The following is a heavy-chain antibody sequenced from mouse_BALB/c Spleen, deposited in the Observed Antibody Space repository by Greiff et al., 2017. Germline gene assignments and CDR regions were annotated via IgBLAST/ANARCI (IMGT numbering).Heavy chain of an antibody. Sequence: EVKVEESGPGLVKPSQSLSLTCTVTGYSITSDYAWNWIRQFPGNKLEWMGYISYSGSTSYNPSLKSRISITRDTSKNQFFLQLNSVTTEDTATYYCARSQSYWYFDVWGAGTTVTVSS. J-gene: IGHJ1*01. CDR3: ARSQSYWYFDV. V-gene: IGHV3-2*02. CDR2: ISYSGST. CDR1: GYSITSDYA.